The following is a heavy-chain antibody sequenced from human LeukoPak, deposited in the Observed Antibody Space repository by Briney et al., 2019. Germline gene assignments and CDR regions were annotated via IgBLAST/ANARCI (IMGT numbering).Heavy chain of an antibody. V-gene: IGHV3-23*01. J-gene: IGHJ3*02. D-gene: IGHD3-10*01. Sequence: GGSLRLSCATSGFTFSSYAMNWVRQAPGKGLEWVSAITSSGDRTYYAGSMKGRFTISRDNSKNTLSLQMNSLRADDTAVYYCAKVTRGVMVTFDIWGQGTMVTVSS. CDR1: GFTFSSYA. CDR3: AKVTRGVMVTFDI. CDR2: ITSSGDRT.